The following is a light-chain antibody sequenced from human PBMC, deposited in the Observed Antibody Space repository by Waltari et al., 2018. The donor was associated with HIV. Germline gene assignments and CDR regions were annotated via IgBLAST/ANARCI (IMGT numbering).Light chain of an antibody. CDR3: QAWGSTTVV. Sequence: SYDLTQTPSVSVSPGQPATITCSGDRLANQSTSWYQQRSGQSPVMVIYQDVKRPSGIPERFSGSSSGNTATLTISETQARDEADYYCQAWGSTTVVFGGGTKLTVL. CDR2: QDV. V-gene: IGLV3-1*01. CDR1: RLANQS. J-gene: IGLJ2*01.